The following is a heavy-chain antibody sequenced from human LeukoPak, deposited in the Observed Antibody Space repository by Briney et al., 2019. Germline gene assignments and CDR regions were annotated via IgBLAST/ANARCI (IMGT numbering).Heavy chain of an antibody. J-gene: IGHJ3*02. D-gene: IGHD6-19*01. CDR2: IYYSGST. CDR3: ARSYSSGFAFFDI. Sequence: SETLSLTCTVSGGSISSSSYYWGWIRQPPGKGLEWIGSIYYSGSTYYNPSLKSRVTISVDTSKNQFSLQLNSVTPEDTAVYYCARSYSSGFAFFDIWGQGTMVTVSS. CDR1: GGSISSSSYY. V-gene: IGHV4-39*07.